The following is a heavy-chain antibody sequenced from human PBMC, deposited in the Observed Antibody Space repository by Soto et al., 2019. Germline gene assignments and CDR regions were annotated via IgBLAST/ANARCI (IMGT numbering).Heavy chain of an antibody. J-gene: IGHJ4*02. CDR3: ARDTYYHDSSGYYVFDY. V-gene: IGHV3-30*03. D-gene: IGHD3-22*01. Sequence: QVQLVESGGGVVQPGRSLTLSCAASEFTFSSYGIHWVHQAPGKGLEWVAIISYDGNNKQYADSVKGRFTISRDNSKSTVHLQMTSLRVEDTAVYYCARDTYYHDSSGYYVFDYWGQGTLVTVSS. CDR1: EFTFSSYG. CDR2: ISYDGNNK.